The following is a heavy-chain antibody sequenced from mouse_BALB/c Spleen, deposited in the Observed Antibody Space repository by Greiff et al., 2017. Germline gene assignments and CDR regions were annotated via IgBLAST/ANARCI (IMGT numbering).Heavy chain of an antibody. CDR1: GYSFTGYF. J-gene: IGHJ4*01. CDR2: INPYNGDT. D-gene: IGHD1-1*01. V-gene: IGHV1-20*02. Sequence: EVQLQQSGPELVKPGASVKISCKASGYSFTGYFMNWVMQSHGKSLEWIGRINPYNGDTFYNQKFKGKATLTVDKSSSTAHMELRSLASEDSAVYYCARGVLRYYHAMDYWGQGTSVTVSS. CDR3: ARGVLRYYHAMDY.